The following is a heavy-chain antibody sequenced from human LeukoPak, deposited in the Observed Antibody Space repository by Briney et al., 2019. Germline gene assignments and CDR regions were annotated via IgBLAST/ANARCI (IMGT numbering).Heavy chain of an antibody. Sequence: SETLSLTCAVYGGSFSGYYWSWTRQPPGKGLEWIGEINHSGSTNYNPSLKSRVTISVDTSKNQFSLKLSSVTAADTAVYYCARGLPPTDSSGTDYWGQGTLVTVSS. CDR1: GGSFSGYY. CDR3: ARGLPPTDSSGTDY. J-gene: IGHJ4*02. V-gene: IGHV4-34*01. CDR2: INHSGST. D-gene: IGHD6-19*01.